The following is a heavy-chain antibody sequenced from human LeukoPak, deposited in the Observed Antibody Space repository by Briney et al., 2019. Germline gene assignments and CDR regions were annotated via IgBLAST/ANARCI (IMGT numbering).Heavy chain of an antibody. CDR1: GGSISSSSYY. Sequence: SETLSLTCIVPGGSISSSSYYWAWIRQHPGKGLEWIGYIYYSGSTYYNPSLKSRVTISVDTSKNQFSLKLSSVTAADTAVYYCASIDGYNHGYYFDYWGQGTLVTVSS. D-gene: IGHD5-24*01. CDR3: ASIDGYNHGYYFDY. J-gene: IGHJ4*02. CDR2: IYYSGST. V-gene: IGHV4-31*03.